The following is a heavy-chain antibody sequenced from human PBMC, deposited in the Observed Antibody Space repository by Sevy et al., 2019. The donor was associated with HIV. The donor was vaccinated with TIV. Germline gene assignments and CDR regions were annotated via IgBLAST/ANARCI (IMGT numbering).Heavy chain of an antibody. J-gene: IGHJ4*02. Sequence: ASVKVSCKASGYTFTSYAFHWVRQAPGQGLEWMGWIDAGNGNTKYSQKFQGRVTLTRETSAGTAYMELGSLRSEDTGVCYCVRANSGDYPSRGYFDYWGQGTLVTVSS. CDR1: GYTFTSYA. CDR2: IDAGNGNT. D-gene: IGHD1-26*01. V-gene: IGHV1-3*01. CDR3: VRANSGDYPSRGYFDY.